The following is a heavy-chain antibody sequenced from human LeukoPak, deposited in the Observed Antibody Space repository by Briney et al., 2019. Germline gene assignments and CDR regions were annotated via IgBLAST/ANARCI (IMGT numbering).Heavy chain of an antibody. CDR2: INSDGSST. CDR1: GFTFSSYW. Sequence: GGSLRLSCAASGFTFSSYWMHWVRQAPGKGLVWVSRINSDGSSTSYADSVKGRFTTSRDNANNTLYLQMNSLRAEDTAVYYCARVRSSGWSYFDYWGQGTLVTVSS. CDR3: ARVRSSGWSYFDY. V-gene: IGHV3-74*01. D-gene: IGHD6-19*01. J-gene: IGHJ4*02.